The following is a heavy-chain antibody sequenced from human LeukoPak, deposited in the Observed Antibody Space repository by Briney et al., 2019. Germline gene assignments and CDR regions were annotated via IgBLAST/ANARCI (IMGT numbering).Heavy chain of an antibody. J-gene: IGHJ6*03. V-gene: IGHV4-59*01. Sequence: LETLSLSSAVSGVSLSGYYWSCVREPPGKGLGCIGCISFTGSANYNPSLKSRVTISVDAPKNQFSLKLSSVTAADTAVYYCARVEEGYGSGRRENYYYYYMDVWGRGTTVTISS. CDR2: ISFTGSA. D-gene: IGHD3-10*01. CDR3: ARVEEGYGSGRRENYYYYYMDV. CDR1: GVSLSGYY.